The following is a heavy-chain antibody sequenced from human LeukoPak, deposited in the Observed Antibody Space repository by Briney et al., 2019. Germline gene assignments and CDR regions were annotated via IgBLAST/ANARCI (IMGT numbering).Heavy chain of an antibody. CDR1: GGSISSGSYY. CDR3: ACIAAAGSNFDY. Sequence: PSETLSLTCTVSGGSISSGSYYWSWIRQPPGKGLEWIGYIYYSGSTNYNPSLKSRVTISVDTSKNQFPLKLSSVTAADTAVYYCACIAAAGSNFDYWGQGTLVTVPS. CDR2: IYYSGST. V-gene: IGHV4-61*01. D-gene: IGHD6-13*01. J-gene: IGHJ4*02.